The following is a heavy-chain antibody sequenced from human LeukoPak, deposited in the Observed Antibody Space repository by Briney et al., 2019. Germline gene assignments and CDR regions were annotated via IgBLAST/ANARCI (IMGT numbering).Heavy chain of an antibody. CDR2: IYNSGST. Sequence: PSETLSLTCAVSGGSISSGGYSWSWIRQPPGKGLEWIGYIYNSGSTYYNPSLKSRVTISVDRSKNQFSLKLSSVTAADTAVYYCARVPFGSGYYGSGKVFPDNWFDPWGQGTLVTVSS. CDR3: ARVPFGSGYYGSGKVFPDNWFDP. V-gene: IGHV4-30-2*01. D-gene: IGHD3-10*01. J-gene: IGHJ5*02. CDR1: GGSISSGGYS.